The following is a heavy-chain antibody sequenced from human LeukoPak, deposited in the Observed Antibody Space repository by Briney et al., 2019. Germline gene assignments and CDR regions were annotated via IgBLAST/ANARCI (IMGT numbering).Heavy chain of an antibody. CDR2: INPNSGGT. CDR1: GYTFTDYY. Sequence: ASVKVSCKASGYTFTDYYMHWVRQAPGRGLEWMGWINPNSGGTNYAQKFQGWVTMTSDTSISTAYMELNRLRSDDTAVYYCARDQASAAVGTVYYYHGMDVWGQGTTVTVSS. CDR3: ARDQASAAVGTVYYYHGMDV. D-gene: IGHD6-13*01. V-gene: IGHV1-2*04. J-gene: IGHJ6*02.